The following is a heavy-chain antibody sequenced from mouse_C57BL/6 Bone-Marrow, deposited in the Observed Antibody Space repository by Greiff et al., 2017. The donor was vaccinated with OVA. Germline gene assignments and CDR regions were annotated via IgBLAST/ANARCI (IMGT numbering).Heavy chain of an antibody. CDR2: IDPENGDT. J-gene: IGHJ3*01. CDR3: TNQLGEPVAY. D-gene: IGHD4-1*02. CDR1: GFNIKDDY. V-gene: IGHV14-4*01. Sequence: EVMLVESGAELVRPGASVKLSCTASGFNIKDDYMHWVKQRPEQGLEWIGWIDPENGDTEYASKFQGKATITADTSSNTAYLQLSSLTSEDTAVYYCTNQLGEPVAYWGQGTLVTVSA.